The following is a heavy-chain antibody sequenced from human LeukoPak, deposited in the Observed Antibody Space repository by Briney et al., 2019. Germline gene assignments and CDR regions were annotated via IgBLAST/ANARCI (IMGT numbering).Heavy chain of an antibody. CDR3: ARLATLRYCSGGSCPTPFDY. J-gene: IGHJ4*02. CDR1: GDSVSSNSAA. CDR2: TYYRSKWYN. D-gene: IGHD2-15*01. Sequence: SQTLSLTCAISGDSVSSNSAAWNWIRQSPSRGLEWLGRTYYRSKWYNDYAVSVKSRITINPDTSKNQFSLKLSSVTAADTAVYYCARLATLRYCSGGSCPTPFDYWGQGTLVTVSS. V-gene: IGHV6-1*01.